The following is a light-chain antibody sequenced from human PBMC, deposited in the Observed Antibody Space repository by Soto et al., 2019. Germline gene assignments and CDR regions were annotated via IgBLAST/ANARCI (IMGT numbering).Light chain of an antibody. Sequence: DIQLTQSPSFLSAPVGDRVTIACRASQGISSYLAWFQQKPGKAPKLLIYAASTLYSGVPSRFSGSGSGTEFTLTISSLQPEDFATYYCQQLNTYPITFGQGTRLEIK. CDR2: AAS. V-gene: IGKV1-9*01. J-gene: IGKJ5*01. CDR1: QGISSY. CDR3: QQLNTYPIT.